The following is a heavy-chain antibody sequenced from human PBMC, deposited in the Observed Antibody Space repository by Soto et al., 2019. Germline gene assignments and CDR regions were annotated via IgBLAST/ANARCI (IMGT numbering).Heavy chain of an antibody. CDR1: GGTFSSYA. CDR2: TIPIFGTA. V-gene: IGHV1-69*13. J-gene: IGHJ4*02. Sequence: SVKVSCKASGGTFSSYAISWVRQAPGQGLEWMGGTIPIFGTANYAQKFQGRVTITADESTSTAYMELSSLRSKDTAVYYCARGYPKYYYDSSGYYSPFDYWGQGTLVTVSS. CDR3: ARGYPKYYYDSSGYYSPFDY. D-gene: IGHD3-22*01.